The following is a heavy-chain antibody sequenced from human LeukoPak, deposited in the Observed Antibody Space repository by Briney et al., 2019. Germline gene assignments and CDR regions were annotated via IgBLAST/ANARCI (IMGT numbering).Heavy chain of an antibody. Sequence: PSETLSLTCTVSGGSISSYYWSWIRQPPGKGLEWIGDVSYSGSTNYNPSLKSRVTISVDTSKNQFSLNLSSVTTADTAVYYCARGPPYSHYYDSSGYFSLFDYWGQGTLVTVSS. CDR2: VSYSGST. CDR3: ARGPPYSHYYDSSGYFSLFDY. V-gene: IGHV4-59*01. CDR1: GGSISSYY. J-gene: IGHJ4*02. D-gene: IGHD3-22*01.